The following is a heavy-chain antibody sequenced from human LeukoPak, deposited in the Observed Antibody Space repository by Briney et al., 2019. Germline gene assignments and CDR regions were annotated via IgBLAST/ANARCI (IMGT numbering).Heavy chain of an antibody. CDR1: GFTFSSYW. Sequence: GGSLRLSCAASGFTFSSYWMSWVRQAPGKGLEWVANIKQDGSEKYYVDSVKGRFTISRDNAKNSLYLQMNSLRAEDTAVYYCARKDYDFWSGSDAFDIWGQGTMVTVSS. J-gene: IGHJ3*02. D-gene: IGHD3-3*01. V-gene: IGHV3-7*01. CDR2: IKQDGSEK. CDR3: ARKDYDFWSGSDAFDI.